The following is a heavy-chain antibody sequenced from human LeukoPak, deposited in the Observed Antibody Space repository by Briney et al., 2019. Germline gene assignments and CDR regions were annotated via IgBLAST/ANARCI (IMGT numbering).Heavy chain of an antibody. CDR3: ARVATIDAFDI. Sequence: ASVKVSCKASGYPFTSYYINWVRQAPGQGLEWMGWISAYNGDTNYAQNLQGRVTMTTDTSTDTAYMELRSLRSDDTAVYYCARVATIDAFDIWGQGTMVTVSS. CDR1: GYPFTSYY. V-gene: IGHV1-18*01. J-gene: IGHJ3*02. D-gene: IGHD5-24*01. CDR2: ISAYNGDT.